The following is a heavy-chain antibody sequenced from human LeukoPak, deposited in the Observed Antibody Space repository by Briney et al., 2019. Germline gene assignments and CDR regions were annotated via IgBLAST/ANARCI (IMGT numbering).Heavy chain of an antibody. CDR2: IIPILGIA. D-gene: IGHD3-22*01. CDR1: GGTFSSYA. V-gene: IGHV1-69*04. CDR3: ARSEYYYDSSAFDY. Sequence: SVKVSCKASGGTFSSYAISWVRQAPGQGLEWMGRIIPILGIANYAQKFQGRVTITADKSTSTAYMELSSLRSEDTAVYYCARSEYYYDSSAFDYWGQGTLVTVSS. J-gene: IGHJ4*02.